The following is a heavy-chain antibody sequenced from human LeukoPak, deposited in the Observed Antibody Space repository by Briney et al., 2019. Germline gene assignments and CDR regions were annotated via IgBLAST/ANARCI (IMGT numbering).Heavy chain of an antibody. J-gene: IGHJ5*02. V-gene: IGHV4-59*01. CDR3: AGDSSGWSGWFDP. Sequence: SETLSLTCTVSGGSINNYYWNWIRQPPGKGLEWIGFIYYSGSTNYNPSLKSRLTISVDTSKNQFSLKLSSVTAADTAVYYCAGDSSGWSGWFDPWGQGTLVTVSS. CDR2: IYYSGST. D-gene: IGHD6-19*01. CDR1: GGSINNYY.